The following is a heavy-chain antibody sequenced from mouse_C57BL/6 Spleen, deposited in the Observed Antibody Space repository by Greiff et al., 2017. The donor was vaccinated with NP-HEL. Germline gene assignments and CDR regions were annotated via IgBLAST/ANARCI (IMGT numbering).Heavy chain of an antibody. J-gene: IGHJ2*01. Sequence: VQLQQSGPELVKPGASVKIPCKASGYTFTDYNMDWVKQSHGKSLEWIGVINPNYGTTSYNQKFKGKATLTVDQSSSTAYMQLNSLTSEDSAVYYCARCYYGISDYWGQGTTLTVSS. V-gene: IGHV1-39*01. CDR2: INPNYGTT. CDR1: GYTFTDYN. D-gene: IGHD1-1*01. CDR3: ARCYYGISDY.